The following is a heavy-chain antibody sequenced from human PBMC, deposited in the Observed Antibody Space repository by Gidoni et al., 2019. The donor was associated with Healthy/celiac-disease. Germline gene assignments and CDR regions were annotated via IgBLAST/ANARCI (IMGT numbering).Heavy chain of an antibody. CDR3: ASGRGIAAQFMDV. J-gene: IGHJ6*02. V-gene: IGHV1-69*02. D-gene: IGHD6-13*01. CDR1: GGTFSSYT. CDR2: IIPILGIA. Sequence: QVQLVQSGAEVKKHGSSVKVSCKASGGTFSSYTISWLRQAPGQGLEWMGRIIPILGIANYAQKFQGRVTITADKSTSTAYMELSSLRSEDTAVYYCASGRGIAAQFMDVWGQGTTVTVSS.